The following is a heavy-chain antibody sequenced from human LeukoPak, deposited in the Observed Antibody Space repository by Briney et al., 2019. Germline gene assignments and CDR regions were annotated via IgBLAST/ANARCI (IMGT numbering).Heavy chain of an antibody. V-gene: IGHV4-4*02. J-gene: IGHJ6*02. CDR1: GGSISSSNW. CDR3: ARTGRYFDWSFRYYYYGMDV. D-gene: IGHD3-9*01. Sequence: PSETLSLTCAVSGGSISSSNWWSWVRQPPGKGLEWIGEIYHSGSTNYNPSLKSRVTISVDKSKNQFSLKLSSVTAADTAVYYCARTGRYFDWSFRYYYYGMDVWGQGTTVTVSS. CDR2: IYHSGST.